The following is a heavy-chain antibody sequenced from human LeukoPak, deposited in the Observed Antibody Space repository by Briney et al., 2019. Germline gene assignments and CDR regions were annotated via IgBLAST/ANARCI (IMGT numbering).Heavy chain of an antibody. J-gene: IGHJ4*02. CDR2: INPNSGGT. V-gene: IGHV1-2*06. Sequence: ASVKVSCKASGYTFTDYYLHWVRQAPGQRLEWMGRINPNSGGTNYAQKFQGRVTMTRDTSISTAYMELSRLRSDDTAVYYCARDLYCGGDCYTDYWGQGTLVTVSS. CDR3: ARDLYCGGDCYTDY. D-gene: IGHD2-21*02. CDR1: GYTFTDYY.